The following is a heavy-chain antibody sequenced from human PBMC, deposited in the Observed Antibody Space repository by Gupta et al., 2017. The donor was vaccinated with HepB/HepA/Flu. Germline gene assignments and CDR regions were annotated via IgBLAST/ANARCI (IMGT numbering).Heavy chain of an antibody. CDR1: GFTFSSYG. J-gene: IGHJ4*02. D-gene: IGHD6-6*01. CDR3: AKDRIPFLIQLAGAFDY. Sequence: QVQLVESGGGVVQPGRSLRLSCAASGFTFSSYGMHWVRQAPGKGLEWVAVISYDGSNKYYADSVKGRFTISRDNSKNTLYLQMNSLRAEDTAVYYCAKDRIPFLIQLAGAFDYWGQGTLVTVSS. CDR2: ISYDGSNK. V-gene: IGHV3-30*18.